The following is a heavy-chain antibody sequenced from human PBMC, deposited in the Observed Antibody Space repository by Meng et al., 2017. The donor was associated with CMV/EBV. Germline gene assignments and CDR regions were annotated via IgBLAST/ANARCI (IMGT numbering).Heavy chain of an antibody. CDR2: IKSDGTTT. CDR3: SSYGYVAFFDL. V-gene: IGHV3-74*01. Sequence: SCTASGFTFSSYWMHWVRQAPGKGLEWVSLIKSDGTTTSYADSVKGRFTISRDNAKNTVYLEMTSLRAEDTAVYYCSSYGYVAFFDLWGQGALVTVSS. CDR1: GFTFSSYW. D-gene: IGHD5-18*01. J-gene: IGHJ5*02.